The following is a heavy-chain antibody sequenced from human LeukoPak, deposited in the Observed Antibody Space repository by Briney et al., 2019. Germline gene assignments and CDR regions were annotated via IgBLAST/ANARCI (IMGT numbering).Heavy chain of an antibody. CDR3: AKSHYYGSGSYYNVDYFDY. CDR1: GFTFSGYE. CDR2: ISGSGGST. V-gene: IGHV3-23*01. Sequence: GGSLRLSCAASGFTFSGYEMNWVRQAPGKGLEWVSAISGSGGSTYYADSVKGRFTISRDNSKNTLYLQMNSLRAEDTAVYYCAKSHYYGSGSYYNVDYFDYWGQGTLVTVSS. J-gene: IGHJ4*02. D-gene: IGHD3-10*01.